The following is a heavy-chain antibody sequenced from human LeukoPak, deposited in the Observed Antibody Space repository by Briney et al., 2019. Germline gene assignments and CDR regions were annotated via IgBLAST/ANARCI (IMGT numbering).Heavy chain of an antibody. CDR3: AVLAVAGTSDY. CDR2: ISGSGGST. V-gene: IGHV3-23*01. CDR1: GFTFSSYG. Sequence: PSGGSLRLSCAASGFTFSSYGMSWVRQAPGKGLEWVSAISGSGGSTYYADSVKGGFTISSDNSKNTLYLQMNSLRAEDTAVYYCAVLAVAGTSDYWGQGTLVTVSS. D-gene: IGHD6-19*01. J-gene: IGHJ4*02.